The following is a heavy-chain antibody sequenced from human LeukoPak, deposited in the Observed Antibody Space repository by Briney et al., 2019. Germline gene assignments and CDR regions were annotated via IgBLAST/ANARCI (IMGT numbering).Heavy chain of an antibody. CDR2: ISYDGSNK. CDR3: ARERRLLWFGELWAYFDY. J-gene: IGHJ4*02. Sequence: PGGSLRLSCAASGFTFSSYWMSWVRQAPGKGLEWEAVISYDGSNKYYADSVKGRFTISRDNSKNTLYPQMNSLRAEDTAVYYCARERRLLWFGELWAYFDYWGQGTLVTFSS. CDR1: GFTFSSYW. V-gene: IGHV3-30*14. D-gene: IGHD3-10*01.